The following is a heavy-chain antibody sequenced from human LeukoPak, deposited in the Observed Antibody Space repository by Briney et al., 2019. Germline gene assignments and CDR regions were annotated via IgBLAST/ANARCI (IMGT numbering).Heavy chain of an antibody. CDR2: ISSSSGYI. Sequence: GGSLRLSCEASGFTFSSYSMTWVRQAPGKGLEWVSCISSSSGYIYYADSMKGRFTVSRDNAKNSLYLQMSSLRAEDTAVYYCAREGYDILTGYYEDYYQYGMDVWGQGTTVTVS. D-gene: IGHD3-9*01. V-gene: IGHV3-21*01. CDR3: AREGYDILTGYYEDYYQYGMDV. J-gene: IGHJ6*02. CDR1: GFTFSSYS.